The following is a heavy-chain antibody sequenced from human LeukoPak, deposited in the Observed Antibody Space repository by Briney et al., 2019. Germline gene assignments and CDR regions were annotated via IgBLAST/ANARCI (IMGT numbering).Heavy chain of an antibody. CDR2: INHSGST. D-gene: IGHD1-26*01. J-gene: IGHJ4*02. CDR3: ARDRGSLEYDY. CDR1: GGSFSGYY. Sequence: SETLSLTCAVYGGSFSGYYWSWIRQPPGKGLEWIGEINHSGSTNYNPSLKSRVTISVDTSKNQFSLKLSSVTAADTAVYYCARDRGSLEYDYWGQGTLVTVSS. V-gene: IGHV4-34*01.